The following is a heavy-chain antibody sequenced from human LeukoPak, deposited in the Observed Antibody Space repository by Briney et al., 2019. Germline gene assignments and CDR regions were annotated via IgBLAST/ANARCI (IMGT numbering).Heavy chain of an antibody. Sequence: GASVKVSCKVSGYTLTELSMHWVRQAPGKGLEWMGRFYPEDGETIYAQKFQRRVTMTEDTSTDTAYMELSSLRSEDTAVYYCATHGYYDSSGYYYVDYWGQGTLVTVSS. V-gene: IGHV1-24*01. CDR2: FYPEDGET. J-gene: IGHJ4*02. CDR1: GYTLTELS. D-gene: IGHD3-22*01. CDR3: ATHGYYDSSGYYYVDY.